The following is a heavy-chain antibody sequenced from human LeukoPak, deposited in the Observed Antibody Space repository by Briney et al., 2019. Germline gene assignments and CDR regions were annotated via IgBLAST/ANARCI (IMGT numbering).Heavy chain of an antibody. CDR3: AKDVYGSGSYDLDY. CDR2: ISWNSGSI. V-gene: IGHV3-9*01. J-gene: IGHJ4*02. CDR1: GFTVSSNY. D-gene: IGHD3-10*01. Sequence: GGSLRLSCAASGFTVSSNYMSWVRQAPGKGLEWVSGISWNSGSIGYADSVKGRFTISRDNAKNSLYLQMNSLRAEDTALYYCAKDVYGSGSYDLDYWGQGTLVTVSS.